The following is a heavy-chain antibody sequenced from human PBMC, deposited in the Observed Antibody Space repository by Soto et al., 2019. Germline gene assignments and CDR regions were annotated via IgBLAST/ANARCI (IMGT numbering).Heavy chain of an antibody. CDR1: GFTFSSYG. V-gene: IGHV3-30*18. CDR3: AKDLLGYCSSTSCYDTYYYGMDV. J-gene: IGHJ6*02. Sequence: QVQLVASGGGVVQPGRSLRLSCAASGFTFSSYGMHWVRQAPGKGLEWVAVISYDGSNKYYADSVKGRFTISRDNSKNTLYLQMNSLRAEDTAVYYCAKDLLGYCSSTSCYDTYYYGMDVWGQGTTVTVSS. D-gene: IGHD2-2*01. CDR2: ISYDGSNK.